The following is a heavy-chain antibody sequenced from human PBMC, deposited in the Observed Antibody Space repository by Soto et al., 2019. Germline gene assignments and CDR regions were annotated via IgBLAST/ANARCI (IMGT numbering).Heavy chain of an antibody. CDR3: VRYCSTTLCNGVATRTFDY. D-gene: IGHD2-2*01. V-gene: IGHV3-48*03. CDR1: RFTFSTYE. Sequence: PGGSLRLSCAASRFTFSTYEMHWVRQAPGKGLEWVSYISSSGSTVYYADSVRGRFTISRDNTRNSLYLQMNSLRDEDTALYYCVRYCSTTLCNGVATRTFDYWGQGTLV. J-gene: IGHJ4*02. CDR2: ISSSGSTV.